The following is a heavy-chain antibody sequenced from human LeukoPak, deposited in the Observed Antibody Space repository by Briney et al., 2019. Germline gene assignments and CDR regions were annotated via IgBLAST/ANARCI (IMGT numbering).Heavy chain of an antibody. J-gene: IGHJ6*04. CDR2: ISSGGSTI. Sequence: GGSLRLSCATSGFTFSSYEMNWVRQAPGKGLEWVSYISSGGSTIYYADSVKGRFTISRDKAKNSLYLQMNSLRAEDTAVYYCAREWKQWLVPSYYYYGMDVWGKGTTVTVSS. D-gene: IGHD6-19*01. CDR3: AREWKQWLVPSYYYYGMDV. V-gene: IGHV3-48*03. CDR1: GFTFSSYE.